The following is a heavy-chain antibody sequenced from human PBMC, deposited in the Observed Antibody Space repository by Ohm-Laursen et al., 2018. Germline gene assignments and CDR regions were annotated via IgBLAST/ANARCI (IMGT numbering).Heavy chain of an antibody. CDR2: IRAYNGDT. D-gene: IGHD1-26*01. V-gene: IGHV1-18*01. J-gene: IGHJ4*02. CDR3: VKDGTDGTSGDC. CDR1: GYTFTSYG. Sequence: ASVKVSCKASGYTFTSYGISWVRQAPGQGLESMGWIRAYNGDTNYAQKFEDRITGTTDTSTSTAYMELRSLTSDDTAVYYCVKDGTDGTSGDCWGQGTLVTVSS.